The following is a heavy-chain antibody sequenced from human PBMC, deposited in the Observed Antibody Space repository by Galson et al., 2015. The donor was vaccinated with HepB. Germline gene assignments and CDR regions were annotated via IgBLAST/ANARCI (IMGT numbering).Heavy chain of an antibody. CDR2: ISTYTGNT. V-gene: IGHV1-18*01. J-gene: IGHJ4*02. D-gene: IGHD2-15*01. CDR1: GYTFTSYG. CDR3: TRDLYSPDLTPLDY. Sequence: SVKVSCKASGYTFTSYGFSWVRQTPGQGLEWMGWISTYTGNTIYAQRFQDRVTLTTDKSTRTAYMEVRGLRFDDTAVYYCTRDLYSPDLTPLDYWGQGTLVTVIS.